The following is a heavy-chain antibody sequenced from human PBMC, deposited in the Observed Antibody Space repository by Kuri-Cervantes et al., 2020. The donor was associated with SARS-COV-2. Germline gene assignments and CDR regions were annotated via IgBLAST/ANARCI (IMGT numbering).Heavy chain of an antibody. CDR2: FYSGSNT. CDR1: GFSSGTNY. CDR3: ARDTGKGYCGGGMCKVGYDI. J-gene: IGHJ3*02. V-gene: IGHV3-53*01. Sequence: GGSLRLSCAASGFSSGTNYMSWVPQAPGKGLEWVSVFYSGSNTYYADSVKGRFTTPRDNSKTTLNLQMNSLRDEDTGVYYWARDTGKGYCGGGMCKVGYDIWGQGTTVTVSS. D-gene: IGHD2-15*01.